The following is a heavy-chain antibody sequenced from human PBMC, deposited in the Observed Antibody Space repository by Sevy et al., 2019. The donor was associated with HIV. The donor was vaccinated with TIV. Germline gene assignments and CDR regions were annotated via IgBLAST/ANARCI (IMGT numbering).Heavy chain of an antibody. D-gene: IGHD3-22*01. Sequence: ASVKVSCKVSGYTLTKLSMHWVRQGPGKGLEWMGSFDPEDGETIYAQKFQGRVTMTDDTSTDTAHMELRSLKSEDTAVYYCATTKDYYESSGSPFDYWGQGTLVTVSS. V-gene: IGHV1-24*01. CDR1: GYTLTKLS. J-gene: IGHJ4*02. CDR2: FDPEDGET. CDR3: ATTKDYYESSGSPFDY.